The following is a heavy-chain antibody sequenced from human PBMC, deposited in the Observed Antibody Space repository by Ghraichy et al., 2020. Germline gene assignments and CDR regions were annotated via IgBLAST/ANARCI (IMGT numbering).Heavy chain of an antibody. CDR2: ISTRSTYK. D-gene: IGHD4-23*01. CDR1: GFTFSSYA. J-gene: IGHJ6*02. CDR3: ARDVGFDNSAGGLDV. Sequence: GGSLRLSCAASGFTFSSYAMNWVRQAPGKGLEWVSSISTRSTYKNYAASVKGRFTVSRDNAKNSLFLQMDSPRADDTAVYYCARDVGFDNSAGGLDVWGHGTWVIVSS. V-gene: IGHV3-21*01.